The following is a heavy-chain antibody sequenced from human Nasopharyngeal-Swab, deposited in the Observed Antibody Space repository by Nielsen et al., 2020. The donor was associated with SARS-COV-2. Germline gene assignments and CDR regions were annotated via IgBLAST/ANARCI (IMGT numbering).Heavy chain of an antibody. CDR1: GFTFDDYA. CDR3: ARWAGRDAFDI. J-gene: IGHJ3*02. CDR2: ISWNSGSI. D-gene: IGHD5-24*01. Sequence: SLKISCTASGFTFDDYAMHWVRQAPGKGLEWVSGISWNSGSIGYADSVKGRFTISRDNAKNSLYLQMNSLRAEDTAVYYCARWAGRDAFDIWGQGTMVTVSS. V-gene: IGHV3-9*01.